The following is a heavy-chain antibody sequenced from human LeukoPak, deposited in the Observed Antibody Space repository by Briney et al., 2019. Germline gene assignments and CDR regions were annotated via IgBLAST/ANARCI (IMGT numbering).Heavy chain of an antibody. V-gene: IGHV3-66*01. Sequence: PGGSLRLSCAASGFTFSRYWMTWVRQAPGKGLEWVSIIYSGGSTYYADSVKGRFTISRDNSKNTLYLQMNSLRAEDTAVYYCARDISSGYYDAFDIWGQGTMVTVSS. J-gene: IGHJ3*02. CDR2: IYSGGST. CDR3: ARDISSGYYDAFDI. D-gene: IGHD3-22*01. CDR1: GFTFSRYW.